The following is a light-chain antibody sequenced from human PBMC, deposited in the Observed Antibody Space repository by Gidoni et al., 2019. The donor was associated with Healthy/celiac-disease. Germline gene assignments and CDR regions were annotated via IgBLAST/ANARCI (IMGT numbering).Light chain of an antibody. Sequence: VVLTQSPDTLSSSPGARATLSCRASQVVSCYLAWYQQTPGQAPRLLIYDASNRATGTPARFSGSGPRTDFTLTSSRLEPEDFAVYYCQQRSNWFTFGQGTRLEIK. V-gene: IGKV3D-11*01. CDR2: DAS. J-gene: IGKJ5*01. CDR3: QQRSNWFT. CDR1: QVVSCY.